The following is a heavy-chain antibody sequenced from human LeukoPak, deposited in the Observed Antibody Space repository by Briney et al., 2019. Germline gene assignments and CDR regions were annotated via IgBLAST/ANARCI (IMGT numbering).Heavy chain of an antibody. J-gene: IGHJ3*02. V-gene: IGHV1-69*05. CDR1: GGTSSSYA. D-gene: IGHD6-19*01. Sequence: SVKVSCKASGGTSSSYAISWVRQAPGQGLEWMGRITPIFGTANYAQKFQGRVTITTDESTSTAYMELSSLRSEDTAVYYCASRSPSYSSGWYGAFDIWGQGTMVTVSS. CDR2: ITPIFGTA. CDR3: ASRSPSYSSGWYGAFDI.